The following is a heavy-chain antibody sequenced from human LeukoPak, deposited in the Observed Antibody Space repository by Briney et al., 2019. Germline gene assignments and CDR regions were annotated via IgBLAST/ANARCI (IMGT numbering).Heavy chain of an antibody. Sequence: GGSLRLSCATSGFTVSSNYMSWVRQAPGKGLEWVAVISYDGSNKYYADSVKGRFTISRDNSKNTLYLQMNSLRAEDTAVYYCARDKRMYYYDSSGGYFDYWGQGTLVTVSS. J-gene: IGHJ4*02. CDR1: GFTVSSNY. D-gene: IGHD3-22*01. V-gene: IGHV3-30-3*01. CDR3: ARDKRMYYYDSSGGYFDY. CDR2: ISYDGSNK.